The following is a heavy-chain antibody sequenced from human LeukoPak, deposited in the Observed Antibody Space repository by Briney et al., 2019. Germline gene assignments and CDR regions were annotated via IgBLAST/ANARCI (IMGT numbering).Heavy chain of an antibody. D-gene: IGHD6-6*01. CDR3: ARDRSIAARPEYYYYGMDV. V-gene: IGHV3-53*01. CDR1: GFTVSSNY. CDR2: IYSGGST. J-gene: IGHJ6*02. Sequence: GGSLRLSCAASGFTVSSNYMSWVRQAPGKGLEWVSVIYSGGSTYCADSVKGRFTISRDNSKNTLYLQMNSLRAEDTAVYYCARDRSIAARPEYYYYGMDVWGQGTTVTVSS.